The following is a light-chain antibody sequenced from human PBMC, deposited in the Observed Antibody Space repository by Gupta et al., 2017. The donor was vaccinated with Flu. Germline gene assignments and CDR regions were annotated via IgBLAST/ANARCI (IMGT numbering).Light chain of an antibody. CDR2: GAS. V-gene: IGKV3-15*01. J-gene: IGKJ2*01. Sequence: RATRSCRASQTINTNLAWYQQKPGQAPRLLIFGASTRATAVPVRFSGSGSGTEFTLTISSLQSEDFAVYYCQQYKNWPPMYTFGQGTTLEI. CDR1: QTINTN. CDR3: QQYKNWPPMYT.